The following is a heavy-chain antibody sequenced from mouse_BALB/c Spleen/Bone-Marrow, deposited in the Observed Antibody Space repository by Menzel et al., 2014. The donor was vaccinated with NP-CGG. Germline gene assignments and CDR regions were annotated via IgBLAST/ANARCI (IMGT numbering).Heavy chain of an antibody. CDR3: ANYYGSTWFAY. J-gene: IGHJ3*01. V-gene: IGHV5-4*02. D-gene: IGHD1-1*01. CDR2: ISDGGSYT. CDR1: GFTFSDYY. Sequence: EVKVVESGGGLVKPGGSLKLSCAASGFTFSDYYMYWVRQTPEKRLEWVATISDGGSYTYYPDSAKGRFTISRDNAKNSLYLQRSSLKSEDTAMYYCANYYGSTWFAYWGQGTLVTVSA.